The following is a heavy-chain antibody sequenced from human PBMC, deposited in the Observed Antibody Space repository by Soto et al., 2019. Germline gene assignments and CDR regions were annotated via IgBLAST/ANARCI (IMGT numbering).Heavy chain of an antibody. V-gene: IGHV1-2*02. J-gene: IGHJ6*02. CDR3: ARSMRTNNQVDTAMVTNYYGMDV. CDR1: GYTFTGYY. CDR2: INPNSGGT. Sequence: VPSVKVSCKASGYTFTGYYMHWVRQAPGQGFEWMGWINPNSGGTNYRKKFQGTVTMTRDTSIRTAYMELSRLRSDDTAVYFCARSMRTNNQVDTAMVTNYYGMDVWGQGTTVTVSS. D-gene: IGHD5-18*01.